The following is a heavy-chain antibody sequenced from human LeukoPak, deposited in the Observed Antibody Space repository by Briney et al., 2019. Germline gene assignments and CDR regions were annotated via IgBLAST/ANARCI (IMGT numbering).Heavy chain of an antibody. CDR1: GFTFSSYS. Sequence: GGSLRLSCAASGFTFSSYSMNWVRQAPGKGLEWVSYISSSSSTIYYADSVKGRFTISRDNAKNSLYLQMNSLRAEDTAVYYCARVPQTKYCSGGSCYAYYYMDVWGKGTTVTVSS. CDR2: ISSSSSTI. CDR3: ARVPQTKYCSGGSCYAYYYMDV. J-gene: IGHJ6*03. D-gene: IGHD2-15*01. V-gene: IGHV3-48*04.